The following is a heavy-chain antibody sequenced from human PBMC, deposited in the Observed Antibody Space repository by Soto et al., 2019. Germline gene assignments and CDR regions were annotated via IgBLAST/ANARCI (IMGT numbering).Heavy chain of an antibody. V-gene: IGHV3-23*01. CDR1: GFTFSNYA. CDR3: AKGGLFDFWSGYWNDY. CDR2: IGGSGGTT. J-gene: IGHJ4*02. Sequence: EVQLLESGGGLVQPGGSLRLSCAASGFTFSNYAMNWVRQAPGKGLEWVSTIGGSGGTTDYADSVKGRFTISRDNSKNTLYLQMNSLRAEDTAVYYCAKGGLFDFWSGYWNDYWGQGTLVTVSS. D-gene: IGHD3-3*01.